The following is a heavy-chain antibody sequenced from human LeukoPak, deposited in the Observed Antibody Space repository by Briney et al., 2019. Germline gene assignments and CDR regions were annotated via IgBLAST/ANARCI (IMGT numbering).Heavy chain of an antibody. V-gene: IGHV3-15*01. Sequence: PGRSLRLSCAASGFTFSSYGMHWVRQAPGKGLEWVGRIKGRTDGGTTDYAAPVKGRFTISRDDSKSTLYLQMNSLKTEDTAVYYCTTAQIWFGEDFWGQGTLVTVSS. CDR1: GFTFSSYG. D-gene: IGHD3-10*01. CDR3: TTAQIWFGEDF. CDR2: IKGRTDGGTT. J-gene: IGHJ4*02.